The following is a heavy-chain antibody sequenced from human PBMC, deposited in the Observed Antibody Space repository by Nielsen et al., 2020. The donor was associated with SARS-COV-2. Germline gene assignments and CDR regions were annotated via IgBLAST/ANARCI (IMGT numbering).Heavy chain of an antibody. V-gene: IGHV1-69*13. CDR1: GGTFSSYA. Sequence: SVKVSCKASGGTFSSYAISWVRQAPGQGLEWMGGIIPIFGTANYAQKFQGRVTITADESTSTAYMELSSLRSEDTALYYCATGAAAGTQNWFDPWGQGTLVTVSS. J-gene: IGHJ5*02. D-gene: IGHD6-13*01. CDR3: ATGAAAGTQNWFDP. CDR2: IIPIFGTA.